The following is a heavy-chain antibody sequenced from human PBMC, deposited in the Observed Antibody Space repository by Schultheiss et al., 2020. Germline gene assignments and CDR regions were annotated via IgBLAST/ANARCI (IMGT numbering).Heavy chain of an antibody. CDR1: GFSLSTSGVG. CDR2: IYWDDDK. Sequence: SCPTLVKPTQTLTLPCTFSGFSLSTSGVGVGWIRQPPGKALEWLALIYWDDDKRYSPSLKRRLTITKDTSKNHVVLTMTNMDPVDTATYYCAHSRWLERGCVFDPSGQGTMVTVSS. J-gene: IGHJ5*02. D-gene: IGHD1-1*01. V-gene: IGHV2-5*02. CDR3: AHSRWLERGCVFDP.